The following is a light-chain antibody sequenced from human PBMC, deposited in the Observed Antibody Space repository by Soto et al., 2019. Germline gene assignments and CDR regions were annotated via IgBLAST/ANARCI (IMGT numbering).Light chain of an antibody. CDR2: DTS. CDR1: QTIDNT. Sequence: EIVMTQSASTLSVSPGERATLSWRASQTIDNTLAWYQRKPGQAPRLLIYDTSTRATGVPTRFSGSRSGAEFTLTINSLQSEDFAVYYCQPYNNWPLTFGGGTKVDIK. J-gene: IGKJ4*01. V-gene: IGKV3-15*01. CDR3: QPYNNWPLT.